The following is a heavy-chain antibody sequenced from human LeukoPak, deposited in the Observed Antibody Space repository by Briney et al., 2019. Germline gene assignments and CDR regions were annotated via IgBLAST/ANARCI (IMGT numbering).Heavy chain of an antibody. CDR2: IKHSGST. V-gene: IGHV4-34*01. D-gene: IGHD3-16*01. Sequence: SETLSLTCAVYGGSFSGYYWSWIRQPPGKGLEWIGEIKHSGSTNYNPSLKSRVTISVDTSKNQFSLKLSSVTAADTAVYYCARRMGTFDPWGQGTLVTVSS. CDR3: ARRMGTFDP. CDR1: GGSFSGYY. J-gene: IGHJ5*02.